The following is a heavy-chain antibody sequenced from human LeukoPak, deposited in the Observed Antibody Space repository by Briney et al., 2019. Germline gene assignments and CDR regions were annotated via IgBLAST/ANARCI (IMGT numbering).Heavy chain of an antibody. J-gene: IGHJ4*02. CDR3: VKMIVVVNAPYFDY. D-gene: IGHD3-22*01. CDR2: ISSSSSTI. V-gene: IGHV3-48*01. Sequence: GGSLRLSCAASGFTFSSYSMNWVRQAPGKGLEWVSYISSSSSTIYYADSVKGRFTISRDNAKNSLYLQMNSLRAEDTAVYYCVKMIVVVNAPYFDYWGQGTLVTVSS. CDR1: GFTFSSYS.